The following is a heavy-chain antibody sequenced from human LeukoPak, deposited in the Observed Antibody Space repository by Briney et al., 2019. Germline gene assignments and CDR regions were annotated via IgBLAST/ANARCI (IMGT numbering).Heavy chain of an antibody. D-gene: IGHD4-11*01. CDR2: IGTAGDT. CDR3: ARGRTTVTTLRYYYYYGMDV. CDR1: GFTFSSCD. Sequence: GGSLRLSCAASGFTFSSCDMHWVRQATGKGLEWVSAIGTAGDTYYPGSVKGRFTISRENAKNSLYLQMNSLRAGDTAVYYCARGRTTVTTLRYYYYYGMDVWGQGTTVTVSS. V-gene: IGHV3-13*01. J-gene: IGHJ6*02.